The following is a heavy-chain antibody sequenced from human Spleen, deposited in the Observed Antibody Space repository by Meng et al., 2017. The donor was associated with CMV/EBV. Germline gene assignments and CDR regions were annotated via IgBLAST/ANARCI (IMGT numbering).Heavy chain of an antibody. CDR3: AKDRPPFTVVASMDV. CDR2: ISGSGGSI. Sequence: GESLKISCAASGFTFSDYYMSWIRQAPGKGLEWVSYISGSGGSIYYADSVKGRFTISRDNAKNSLYLQMNSLRAEDTAVYYCAKDRPPFTVVASMDVWGQGTTVTVSS. D-gene: IGHD4-23*01. CDR1: GFTFSDYY. J-gene: IGHJ6*02. V-gene: IGHV3-11*01.